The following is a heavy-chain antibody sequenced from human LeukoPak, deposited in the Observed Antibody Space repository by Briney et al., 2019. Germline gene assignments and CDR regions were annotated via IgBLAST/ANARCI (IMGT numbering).Heavy chain of an antibody. CDR2: ISSSSTYI. Sequence: GGSLRLSCAASGFTFSSYSMNWVRQAPGKGLEWVSSISSSSTYIYYADSVKGRFTISRDNAKNSLYLQMNSLRAEDTAVYYCAREAGNYYDNSWDYWGQGTLVTVSS. D-gene: IGHD3-22*01. V-gene: IGHV3-21*01. CDR3: AREAGNYYDNSWDY. CDR1: GFTFSSYS. J-gene: IGHJ4*02.